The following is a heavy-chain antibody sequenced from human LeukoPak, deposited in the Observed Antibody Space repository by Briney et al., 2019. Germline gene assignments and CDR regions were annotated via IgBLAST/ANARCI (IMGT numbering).Heavy chain of an antibody. CDR2: IYTSGST. CDR1: GGSISSYY. Sequence: SEALSLTCTVSGGSISSYYWSWIRQPAGKGLEWIGRIYTSGSTNYNPSLKRRVTMSVDTSKNQFALKLTSVTAADTAVYYCAREGTFGTYGMDVWGQGTTVTVSS. CDR3: AREGTFGTYGMDV. V-gene: IGHV4-4*07. D-gene: IGHD3-10*01. J-gene: IGHJ6*02.